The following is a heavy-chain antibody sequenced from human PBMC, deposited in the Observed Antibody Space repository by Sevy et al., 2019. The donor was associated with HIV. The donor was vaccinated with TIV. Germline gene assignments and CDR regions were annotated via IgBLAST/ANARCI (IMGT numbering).Heavy chain of an antibody. V-gene: IGHV1-18*01. CDR3: ARDRAAGTFFGY. CDR1: GYTFTSYG. J-gene: IGHJ4*02. CDR2: ISAYNGNT. Sequence: ASVKVSCKASGYTFTSYGISWVRQAPGQGLEWMGWISAYNGNTNYALKLQGRVTMTTDTSTSTAYMELRSLRSDDTAVYYCARDRAAGTFFGYWGQGTLVTVSS. D-gene: IGHD6-13*01.